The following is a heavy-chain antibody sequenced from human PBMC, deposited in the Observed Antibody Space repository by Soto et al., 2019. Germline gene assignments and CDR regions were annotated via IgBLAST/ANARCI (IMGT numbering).Heavy chain of an antibody. J-gene: IGHJ4*02. CDR2: ISAHNGNT. D-gene: IGHD1-1*01. CDR1: GYAFTTYG. V-gene: IGHV1-18*01. CDR3: ARGRYGDY. Sequence: QVHLVQSGAEVTKPGASVKVSCKGSGYAFTTYGITWVRQAPGQGLEWMGWISAHNGNTNYAQRPQGRVTVTRDTSTSTAYMELRSLRSDDTAVYYGARGRYGDYWGQGALVTVSS.